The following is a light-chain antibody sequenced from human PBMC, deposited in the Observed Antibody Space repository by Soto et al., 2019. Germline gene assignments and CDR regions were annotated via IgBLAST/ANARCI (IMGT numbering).Light chain of an antibody. CDR1: SSDVGGYNY. CDR2: EVT. CDR3: SSYEGINVL. J-gene: IGLJ2*01. V-gene: IGLV2-8*01. Sequence: QSVLTQPPSASGSPGQSVTISCTGTSSDVGGYNYVSWYQQHPGKAPKLMIYEVTKRPSGVPDRFSGSKSGNTASLTVSGLQAEDEADYYCSSYEGINVLFGGGTKLTVL.